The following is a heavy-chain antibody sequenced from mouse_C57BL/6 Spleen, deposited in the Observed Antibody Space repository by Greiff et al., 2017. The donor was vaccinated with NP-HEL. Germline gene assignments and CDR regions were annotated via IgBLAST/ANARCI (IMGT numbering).Heavy chain of an antibody. J-gene: IGHJ1*03. Sequence: VQLQQPGAELVMPGASVKLSCKASGYTFTSYWMHWVKQRPGQGLEWIGEIDPSDSYTNYNQKFKGKSTLTVDKSSSTAYMQLSSLTSEDSAVYYCARGGMVTSYWYFDVWGTGTTVTVSS. CDR3: ARGGMVTSYWYFDV. D-gene: IGHD2-2*01. CDR1: GYTFTSYW. CDR2: IDPSDSYT. V-gene: IGHV1-69*01.